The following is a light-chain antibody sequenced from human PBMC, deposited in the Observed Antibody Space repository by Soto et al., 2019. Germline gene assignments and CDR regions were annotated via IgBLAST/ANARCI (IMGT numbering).Light chain of an antibody. CDR2: GAS. CDR1: QSVSSTF. CDR3: QQFDRSVT. V-gene: IGKV3-20*01. J-gene: IGKJ1*01. Sequence: EIVLTQSPGSLSLSPGERATLSCRASQSVSSTFFAWYQQRPGQAPRLLMYGASSRATGIPERFSGSGSGTDFTLTISRLEPEDFAVYYCQQFDRSVTFGQGTKVEIK.